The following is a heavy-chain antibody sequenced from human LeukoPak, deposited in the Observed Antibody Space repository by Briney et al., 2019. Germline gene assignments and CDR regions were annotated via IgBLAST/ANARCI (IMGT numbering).Heavy chain of an antibody. CDR3: ARNTYCGGDCYSLDY. CDR2: IYYSGST. V-gene: IGHV4-59*01. CDR1: GGSISSYY. D-gene: IGHD2-21*02. J-gene: IGHJ4*02. Sequence: SETLSLTCTVSGGSISSYYWSWIRQPPGKGLEWTGYIYYSGSTNYNPSLKSRVTISVDTSKNQFSLKLSSVTAADTAVYYCARNTYCGGDCYSLDYWGQGTLVTVSS.